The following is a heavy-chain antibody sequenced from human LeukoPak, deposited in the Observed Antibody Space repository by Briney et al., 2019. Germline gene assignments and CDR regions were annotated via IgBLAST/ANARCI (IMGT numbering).Heavy chain of an antibody. V-gene: IGHV3-33*06. D-gene: IGHD3-10*01. CDR2: IWYDGSNK. Sequence: PGGSLRLSCAASGFIFSSYGMHWARQAPGKGLEWVALIWYDGSNKYYSDSVKGRFTISRDNSKNTVYLQMDSLRAEDTAIHYCAKVPYSDYGAGRPPFMDVWGQGTTVAVSS. J-gene: IGHJ6*02. CDR3: AKVPYSDYGAGRPPFMDV. CDR1: GFIFSSYG.